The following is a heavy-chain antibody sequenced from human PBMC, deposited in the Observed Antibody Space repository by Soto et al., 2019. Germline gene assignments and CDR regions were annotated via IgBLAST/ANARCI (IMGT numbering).Heavy chain of an antibody. V-gene: IGHV4-34*01. D-gene: IGHD3-10*01. Sequence: SETLSLTCAVYGGSFGGYYWSWIRQPPGKGLEWIGEINHSGSTNYNPSLKSRVTISVDTSKNQFSLKLSSVTAADTAVYYCARGLRYYGSGSNFDYWGQGTLVTVSS. CDR1: GGSFGGYY. J-gene: IGHJ4*02. CDR2: INHSGST. CDR3: ARGLRYYGSGSNFDY.